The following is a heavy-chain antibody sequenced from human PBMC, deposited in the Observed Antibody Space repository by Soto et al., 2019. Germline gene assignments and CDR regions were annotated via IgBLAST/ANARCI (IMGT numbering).Heavy chain of an antibody. CDR3: ARQRGYSYGYTDY. D-gene: IGHD5-18*01. CDR1: GYTFTSYD. V-gene: IGHV1-8*01. J-gene: IGHJ4*02. CDR2: MNPNSGNT. Sequence: QVQLVQSGAEVKKPGASVKVSCKAHGYTFTSYDITWVRQATGQGLEWMGWMNPNSGNTGYAQKFQGRVTRTRNTAKSTAYMELSSLRSEDTAVYYCARQRGYSYGYTDYWGQVTLVTVSS.